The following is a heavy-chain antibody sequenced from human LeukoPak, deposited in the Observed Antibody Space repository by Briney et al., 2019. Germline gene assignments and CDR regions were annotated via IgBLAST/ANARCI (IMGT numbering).Heavy chain of an antibody. J-gene: IGHJ3*01. D-gene: IGHD2/OR15-2a*01. CDR1: GFIIGSYW. CDR3: ARAGYYGDDAFDL. V-gene: IGHV3-7*01. Sequence: GGSLRLSCVASGFIIGSYWMSWVRQAPGKGLEWVANIRQDGSEKYYVDSVKGRLTISRDNAKNSLYLQMNNLTAADTAIYYCARAGYYGDDAFDLWGQGTRVAVSS. CDR2: IRQDGSEK.